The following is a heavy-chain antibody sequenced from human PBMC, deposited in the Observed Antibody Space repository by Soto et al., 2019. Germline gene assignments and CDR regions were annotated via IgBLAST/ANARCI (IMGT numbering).Heavy chain of an antibody. D-gene: IGHD3-3*01. CDR3: ARSIAGSTDFRYFDY. J-gene: IGHJ4*02. CDR1: GGSIGSGGYY. V-gene: IGHV4-31*03. Sequence: SETLSLTCTVSGGSIGSGGYYWSWIRQHPGKGLEWIGYIYYSGSTYYNPSLKSRVTISVDTSKNQFSLKLSSVTAADTAVYYCARSIAGSTDFRYFDYWGQGTLVTVSS. CDR2: IYYSGST.